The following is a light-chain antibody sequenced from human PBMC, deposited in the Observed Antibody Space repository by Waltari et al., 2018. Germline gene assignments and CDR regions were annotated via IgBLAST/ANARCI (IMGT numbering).Light chain of an antibody. Sequence: QSALTQPRSVSGSPGQSVTISCTGTSSDVGGFNYVSWYQQHPGKAPKIMIYDVIKRPYGVPDRFSGSKSDNTASLTISGLQAEDEADYYCCSYAGSYTVLFGGGTKLTVL. V-gene: IGLV2-11*01. J-gene: IGLJ2*01. CDR3: CSYAGSYTVL. CDR1: SSDVGGFNY. CDR2: DVI.